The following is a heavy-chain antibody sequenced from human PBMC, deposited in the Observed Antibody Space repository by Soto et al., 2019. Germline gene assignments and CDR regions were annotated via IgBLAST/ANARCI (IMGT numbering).Heavy chain of an antibody. CDR1: GYSFTSYW. CDR3: ARLEPVTGDALTDY. J-gene: IGHJ4*02. D-gene: IGHD1-1*01. Sequence: PGESLKISCKGSGYSFTSYWISWVRQMPGEGLEWMGRIDPSDSYTNYSPPFQGHVTISADKSISTAYLQWSSLKASDTDMYYCARLEPVTGDALTDYWGQGTLVTVSS. V-gene: IGHV5-10-1*01. CDR2: IDPSDSYT.